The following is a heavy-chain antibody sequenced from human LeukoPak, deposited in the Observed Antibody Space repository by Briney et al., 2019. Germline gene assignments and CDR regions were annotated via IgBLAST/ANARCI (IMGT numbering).Heavy chain of an antibody. CDR2: INHSGST. D-gene: IGHD6-13*01. CDR3: ARGPIAAGTQEFYYFDY. V-gene: IGHV4-34*01. CDR1: GGSFSGYY. Sequence: PSETLSLTCAVYGGSFSGYYWSWIRQPPGKGLEWIGEINHSGSTNYNPSLKSRVTISVDTSKNQFSLKLSSVTAADTAVYYCARGPIAAGTQEFYYFDYWGQGTLVTVSS. J-gene: IGHJ4*02.